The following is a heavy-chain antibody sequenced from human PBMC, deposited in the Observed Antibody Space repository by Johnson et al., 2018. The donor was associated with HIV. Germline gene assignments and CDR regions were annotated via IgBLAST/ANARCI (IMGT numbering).Heavy chain of an antibody. J-gene: IGHJ3*02. CDR2: ISRSGSTI. D-gene: IGHD5-24*01. V-gene: IGHV3-11*04. Sequence: QVQLVESGGGLVKPGGSLRLSCAASGFTFSDDYMSWIRQAPGKGLEWVSYISRSGSTITYADSVKGRFTISRDNTKNSLYLQMNSLRAEDTAVYYCAIERGGQRWQQLFDAFDTWGQGTMVTVSS. CDR1: GFTFSDDY. CDR3: AIERGGQRWQQLFDAFDT.